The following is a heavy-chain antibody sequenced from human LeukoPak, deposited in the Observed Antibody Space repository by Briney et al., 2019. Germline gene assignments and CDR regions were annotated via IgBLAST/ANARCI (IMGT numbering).Heavy chain of an antibody. D-gene: IGHD3-9*01. V-gene: IGHV3-21*04. CDR1: GFTFSNYN. CDR3: AKVRGYYDILTGYHHWFDP. J-gene: IGHJ5*02. CDR2: ITSSGTYI. Sequence: GGSLRLSCAASGFTFSNYNMNWVRQAPGKAMEWVSSITSSGTYIFYADSVKGRFTISRDNSKNTLYLQMNSLRAEDTAVYYCAKVRGYYDILTGYHHWFDPWGQGTLVTVSS.